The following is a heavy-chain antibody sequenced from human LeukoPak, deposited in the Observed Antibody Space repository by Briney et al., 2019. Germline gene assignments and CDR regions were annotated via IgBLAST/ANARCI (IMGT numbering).Heavy chain of an antibody. CDR2: ISPGGGTT. CDR3: ARDLSRSGTYFFDF. CDR1: GFTFSNEA. J-gene: IGHJ4*02. Sequence: GGSLRLSCAVSGFTFSNEAMGWVRQLRGGGLEWVSTISPGGGTTYYAESMKGRFTISRDNAKNSLFLQMNSLRAEDTAIYYCARDLSRSGTYFFDFWGRGTLVTVSS. V-gene: IGHV3-23*01. D-gene: IGHD1-26*01.